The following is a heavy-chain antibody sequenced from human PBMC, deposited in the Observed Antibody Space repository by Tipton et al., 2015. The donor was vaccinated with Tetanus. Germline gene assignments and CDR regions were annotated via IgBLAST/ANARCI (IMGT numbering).Heavy chain of an antibody. V-gene: IGHV3-7*01. Sequence: SLRLSCAASGFTFSSYWMSWVRQAPGKGLEWVASIKQDGSEKYYVDSVKGRFTISRDNAKNSLYLQMNSLRAEDTAVYYCVKDRGTQSGSGTYNFDLWGQGTLVTVSS. J-gene: IGHJ4*02. CDR2: IKQDGSEK. D-gene: IGHD3-10*01. CDR1: GFTFSSYW. CDR3: VKDRGTQSGSGTYNFDL.